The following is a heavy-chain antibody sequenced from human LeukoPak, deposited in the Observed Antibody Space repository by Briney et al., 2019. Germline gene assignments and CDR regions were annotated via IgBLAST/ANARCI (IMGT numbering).Heavy chain of an antibody. CDR3: ARGITMIVVVNWFDP. Sequence: PSETLSLTCAVYGGSFSGYYWSWIRQPPGKGLEWIGEINHSGSTSYNPSLKSRVTISVDTSKNQFSLKLSSVTAADTAVYYCARGITMIVVVNWFDPWGQGTLVTVSS. D-gene: IGHD3-22*01. CDR2: INHSGST. V-gene: IGHV4-34*01. J-gene: IGHJ5*02. CDR1: GGSFSGYY.